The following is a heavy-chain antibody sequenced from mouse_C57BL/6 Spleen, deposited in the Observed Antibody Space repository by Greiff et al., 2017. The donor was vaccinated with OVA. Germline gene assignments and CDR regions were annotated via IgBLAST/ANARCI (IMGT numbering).Heavy chain of an antibody. J-gene: IGHJ4*01. CDR1: GYTFTSYW. CDR3: ARSFTTVDSMDY. D-gene: IGHD1-1*01. CDR2: IHPNSGST. V-gene: IGHV1-64*01. Sequence: QVQLQQSGAELVKPGASVKLSCKASGYTFTSYWMHWVKQRPGQGLEWIGMIHPNSGSTNYNEKFKSKATLTVDKSSSTAYMQLSSLTSEDSAVYYCARSFTTVDSMDYWGQGTSVTVSS.